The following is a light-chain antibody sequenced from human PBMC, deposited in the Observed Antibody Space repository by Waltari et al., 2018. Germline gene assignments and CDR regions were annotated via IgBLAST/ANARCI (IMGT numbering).Light chain of an antibody. CDR2: DTS. J-gene: IGKJ1*01. Sequence: EIVLTQSPGTLALSHGEIATLSCRASQSVGRALAWYQQKPGQAPRLLIYDTSTRATGIPDRFSGSGSGTDFSLTISRVEPEDFAVYYCQMYVRLPVTFGQGTKVEVK. CDR1: QSVGRA. V-gene: IGKV3-20*01. CDR3: QMYVRLPVT.